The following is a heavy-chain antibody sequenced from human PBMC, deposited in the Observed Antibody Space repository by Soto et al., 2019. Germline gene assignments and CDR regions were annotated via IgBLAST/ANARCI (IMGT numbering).Heavy chain of an antibody. Sequence: GASVKVSCKASGYAFSGFYMHWARQAPGQGLEWMGWINPNSGGTKSVGKFQGRVTMARDTSISTAYMELSRLTSDDTAVYYCASAAVTGTAGLDFWGQGPQVTVSS. CDR2: INPNSGGT. J-gene: IGHJ4*02. CDR1: GYAFSGFY. D-gene: IGHD6-19*01. CDR3: ASAAVTGTAGLDF. V-gene: IGHV1-2*02.